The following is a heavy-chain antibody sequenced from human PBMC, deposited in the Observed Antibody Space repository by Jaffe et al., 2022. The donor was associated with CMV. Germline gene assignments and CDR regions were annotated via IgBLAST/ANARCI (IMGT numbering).Heavy chain of an antibody. CDR2: ISSSASST. CDR3: ARRTIFCSGFSCYGDAFSI. Sequence: EVQLEESGGGLVQPGQSLRLSCVASGFTFSTYEMNWVRQAPGKGLEWVSKISSSASSTNYADSVKGRFTISRDNAKNSLYLEMSSLRAEDTAVYYCARRTIFCSGFSCYGDAFSIWGQGTMVTVSS. D-gene: IGHD2-2*01. J-gene: IGHJ3*02. V-gene: IGHV3-48*03. CDR1: GFTFSTYE.